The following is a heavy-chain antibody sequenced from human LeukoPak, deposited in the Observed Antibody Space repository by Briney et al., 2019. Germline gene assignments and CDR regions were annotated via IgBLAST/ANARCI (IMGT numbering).Heavy chain of an antibody. D-gene: IGHD4-23*01. CDR3: ARDIGTVVTGTGLSYYYGMDV. J-gene: IGHJ6*02. Sequence: GGSLRLSCAASGFTFSSYWMHWVRQAPGKGLVWVSRINSDGSSTSYADSVKGRFTISRDNAKNTLYLQMNSLRAEDTAAYYCARDIGTVVTGTGLSYYYGMDVWGQGTTVTVSS. V-gene: IGHV3-74*01. CDR1: GFTFSSYW. CDR2: INSDGSST.